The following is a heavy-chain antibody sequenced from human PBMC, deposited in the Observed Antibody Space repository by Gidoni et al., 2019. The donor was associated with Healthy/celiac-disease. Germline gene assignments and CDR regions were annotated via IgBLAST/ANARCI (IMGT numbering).Heavy chain of an antibody. J-gene: IGHJ4*02. V-gene: IGHV4-30-2*01. CDR1: GGSISSGGYS. CDR3: ARGIKVLRFLEWLPPYFDY. CDR2: IYHSGST. D-gene: IGHD3-3*01. Sequence: QLQLQESGSGLVKPSQTLSLTCAVSGGSISSGGYSWSWIRQPPGKGLEWIGYIYHSGSTYYNPSLKSRVTISVDRSKNQFSLKLSSVTAADTAVYYCARGIKVLRFLEWLPPYFDYWGQGTLVTVSS.